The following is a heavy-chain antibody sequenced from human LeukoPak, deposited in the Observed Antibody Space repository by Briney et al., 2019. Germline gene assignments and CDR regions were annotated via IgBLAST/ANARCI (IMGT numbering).Heavy chain of an antibody. J-gene: IGHJ2*01. Sequence: GGSLRLSCAASGFTFSSYDMHWVRQATGKGLEWVSAIGTAGDTYYPGSVKGRFTISRENAKNSLYLQMNSLRAGDTAVYYCARGLFRENIFYNSDWYFDLWGRGTLVTVSS. D-gene: IGHD2/OR15-2a*01. V-gene: IGHV3-13*01. CDR1: GFTFSSYD. CDR2: IGTAGDT. CDR3: ARGLFRENIFYNSDWYFDL.